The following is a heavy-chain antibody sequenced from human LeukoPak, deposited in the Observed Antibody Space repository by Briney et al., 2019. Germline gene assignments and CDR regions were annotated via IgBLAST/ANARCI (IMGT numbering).Heavy chain of an antibody. V-gene: IGHV1-3*01. CDR2: INAGNGNT. CDR3: ARDQGLRLGESSSPSEGAWYYFDY. D-gene: IGHD3-16*02. CDR1: GYTFTSYA. Sequence: ASVKVSCKASGYTFTSYAMHWVRQAPGQRLEWMGWINAGNGNTKYSQKFQGRVTITRDTSASTAYMELSSLRSEDTAVYYCARDQGLRLGESSSPSEGAWYYFDYWGQGTLVTVSS. J-gene: IGHJ4*02.